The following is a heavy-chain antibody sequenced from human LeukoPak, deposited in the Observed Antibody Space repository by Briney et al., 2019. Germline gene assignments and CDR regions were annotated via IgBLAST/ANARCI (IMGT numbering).Heavy chain of an antibody. CDR3: AGPPYYYDSSGYSN. CDR1: GFTFSSYS. Sequence: GGSLRLSCAASGFTFSSYSMNWVRQAPGKGLEWVSYISSSSSTIYYADSVKGRFTISRDNAKNSLYLQMNSLRAEDTAVYYCAGPPYYYDSSGYSNWGQGTLVTVSS. CDR2: ISSSSSTI. J-gene: IGHJ4*02. V-gene: IGHV3-48*04. D-gene: IGHD3-22*01.